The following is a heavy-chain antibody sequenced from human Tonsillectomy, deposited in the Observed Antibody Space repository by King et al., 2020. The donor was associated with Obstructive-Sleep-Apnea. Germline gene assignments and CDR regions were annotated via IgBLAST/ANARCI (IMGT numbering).Heavy chain of an antibody. D-gene: IGHD2-15*01. Sequence: VQLVESGGGVVQPGRSLRLSCAASGFTFSSYGMHWVRQAPGKGLEWVAVISYDGSNKYYADSVKGRFTISRDNSKNTLYLQMNSLRAEVTAVYYCASKGLGYCSGGSCSPSDYYGMDVWGQGTTVTVSS. V-gene: IGHV3-30*03. CDR2: ISYDGSNK. J-gene: IGHJ6*02. CDR1: GFTFSSYG. CDR3: ASKGLGYCSGGSCSPSDYYGMDV.